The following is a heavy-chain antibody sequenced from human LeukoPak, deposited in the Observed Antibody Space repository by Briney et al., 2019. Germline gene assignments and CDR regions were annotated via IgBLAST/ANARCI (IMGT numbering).Heavy chain of an antibody. D-gene: IGHD6-13*01. CDR3: AKDSSPQLVRSKPLDY. V-gene: IGHV3-30*02. Sequence: GGSLRLSCAASGFTFSSYAMRWVRQAPGKGLEWVAFIRYDGSNKYYADSVKGRFTISRDNSKNTLYLQMNSLRAEDTAVYYCAKDSSPQLVRSKPLDYWGQGTLVTVSS. J-gene: IGHJ4*02. CDR2: IRYDGSNK. CDR1: GFTFSSYA.